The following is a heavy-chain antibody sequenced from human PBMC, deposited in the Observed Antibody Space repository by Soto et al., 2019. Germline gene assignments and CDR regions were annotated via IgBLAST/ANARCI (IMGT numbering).Heavy chain of an antibody. J-gene: IGHJ3*02. V-gene: IGHV1-69*13. D-gene: IGHD3-22*01. CDR1: GGTFSSYA. CDR3: ASGSLYDSSGSLIINAFDI. Sequence: ASVKVSCKASGGTFSSYAISWVRQAPGQGLEWMGGIIPIFGTANYAQKFQGRVTITADESTSTAYMELSSLRSEDTAVYYCASGSLYDSSGSLIINAFDIWGQGKMVTVSS. CDR2: IIPIFGTA.